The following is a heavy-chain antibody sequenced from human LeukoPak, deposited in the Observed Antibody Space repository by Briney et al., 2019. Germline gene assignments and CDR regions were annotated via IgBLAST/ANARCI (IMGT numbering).Heavy chain of an antibody. J-gene: IGHJ4*02. V-gene: IGHV3-74*03. Sequence: GGSLRLSCAASGFTFRNHWMHWVRQTPGKGLVWVSRISSDGSSTTYADSVKGRFTISRDNAKNTLYLQMNNLSAEDTAMYYCARDQRVTGRPDIDYWGQGPLVIVSS. CDR3: ARDQRVTGRPDIDY. CDR2: ISSDGSST. D-gene: IGHD6-6*01. CDR1: GFTFRNHW.